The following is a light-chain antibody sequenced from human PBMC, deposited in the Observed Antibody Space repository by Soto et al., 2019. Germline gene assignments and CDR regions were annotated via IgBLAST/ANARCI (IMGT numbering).Light chain of an antibody. CDR2: GAA. CDR3: QQYSDSVLT. CDR1: QTLTSNY. V-gene: IGKV3-20*01. Sequence: EIVLTQSPATLSLSPGERATLSCRASQTLTSNYLAWYQQKPGQAPRLLIHGAASRATGIPDRFSGSGSGTEFTLTISRLEPEDLAVYYCQQYSDSVLTFGGGTKVEIK. J-gene: IGKJ4*01.